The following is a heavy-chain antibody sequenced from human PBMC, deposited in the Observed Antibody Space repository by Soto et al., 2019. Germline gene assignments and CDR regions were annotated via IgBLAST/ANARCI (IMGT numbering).Heavy chain of an antibody. J-gene: IGHJ4*02. CDR3: ARWAEGYCSSTSCGPFDY. CDR1: GGTFSSYA. Sequence: SVKVSCKASGGTFSSYAISWVRQAPGQGLEWMGGIIPIFGTANYAQKFQGRVTITADEPTSTAYMELSSLRSEDTAVYYCARWAEGYCSSTSCGPFDYWGQGTLVTVSS. V-gene: IGHV1-69*13. CDR2: IIPIFGTA. D-gene: IGHD2-2*01.